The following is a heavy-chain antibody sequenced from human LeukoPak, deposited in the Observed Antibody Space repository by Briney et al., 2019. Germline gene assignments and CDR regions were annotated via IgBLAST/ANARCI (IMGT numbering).Heavy chain of an antibody. Sequence: GGALRLSCAASGFTFSSYGMHWVRQAPGKGLEWVAFIRYDGSNKYYADSVKGRFTISRDNSKNTLYLQMNSLRAEDTAVYYCAKDRPERSRTFDYWGQGTLVTVSS. D-gene: IGHD1-14*01. CDR1: GFTFSSYG. CDR3: AKDRPERSRTFDY. J-gene: IGHJ4*02. V-gene: IGHV3-30*02. CDR2: IRYDGSNK.